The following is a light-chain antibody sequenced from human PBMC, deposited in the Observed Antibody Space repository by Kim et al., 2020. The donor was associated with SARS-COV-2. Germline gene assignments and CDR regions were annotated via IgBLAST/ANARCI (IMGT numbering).Light chain of an antibody. J-gene: IGKJ2*01. CDR2: GAS. Sequence: VSPVERATPSCRASQSVTSNLAWYQQKPGQAPRLLIYGASIRATGIPDRFSGSGSGTEFTLTISSLQSEDFALYYCQQYNRWPPYIFGQGTKLEI. CDR3: QQYNRWPPYI. V-gene: IGKV3-15*01. CDR1: QSVTSN.